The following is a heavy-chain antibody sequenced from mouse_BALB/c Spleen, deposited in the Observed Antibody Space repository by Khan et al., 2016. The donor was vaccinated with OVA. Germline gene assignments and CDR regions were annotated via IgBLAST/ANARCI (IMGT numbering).Heavy chain of an antibody. CDR1: GYTFTNFG. V-gene: IGHV9-3-1*01. Sequence: QIQLVQSGPELKKPGETVKISCKASGYTFTNFGMNWVKQAPGKGLEWMGWINTYTGEPTYADDFKGRFAFSLETSASTAYLQINNLKNEDTATYCGARPPYVSDTMAYGGQGTSVTVAS. J-gene: IGHJ4*01. D-gene: IGHD1-1*01. CDR2: INTYTGEP. CDR3: ARPPYVSDTMAY.